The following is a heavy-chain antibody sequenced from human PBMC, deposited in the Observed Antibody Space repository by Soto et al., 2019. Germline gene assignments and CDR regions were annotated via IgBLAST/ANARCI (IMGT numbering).Heavy chain of an antibody. D-gene: IGHD3-22*01. J-gene: IGHJ4*02. CDR1: GSSISNYY. V-gene: IGHV4-59*01. CDR2: IHYTGST. Sequence: PSETLSLTCTVSGSSISNYYWSWIRQPPGKGLEWIGYIHYTGSTNCDPSLKSRVTISVDTSKNQFSLNLRSVTAADTAIYYCARDLYEGTGWTFGYWGQGILVTVSS. CDR3: ARDLYEGTGWTFGY.